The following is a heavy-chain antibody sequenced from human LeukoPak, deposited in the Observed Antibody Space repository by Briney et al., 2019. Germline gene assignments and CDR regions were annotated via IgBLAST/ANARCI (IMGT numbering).Heavy chain of an antibody. V-gene: IGHV3-21*01. Sequence: GGSLRLSCAASGFSISSDSMNWVRQAPGKGLEWVSSISSSSSYIYFADSMKGRFTISRDDAKNSLYLQMNSLRAEDTAVYYCAREFCSGGRCYWAFDYWGPGTQVTVSS. CDR1: GFSISSDS. D-gene: IGHD2-15*01. J-gene: IGHJ4*02. CDR2: ISSSSSYI. CDR3: AREFCSGGRCYWAFDY.